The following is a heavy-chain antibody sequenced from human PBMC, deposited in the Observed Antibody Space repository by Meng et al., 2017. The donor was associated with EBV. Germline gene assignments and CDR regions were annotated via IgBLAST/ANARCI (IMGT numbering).Heavy chain of an antibody. CDR2: INPNSGGT. V-gene: IGHV1-2*06. Sequence: QVWLVQAVAAVKKPGALVKVSCKASGYPFTGYYMHWVRQAPGQGLEWMGRINPNSGGTNYAQKFQGRVTMTRDTSISTAYMELSRLRSDDTAVYYCAKGADLAAAGTFWFDPWGQGTLVTVSS. D-gene: IGHD6-13*01. J-gene: IGHJ5*02. CDR1: GYPFTGYY. CDR3: AKGADLAAAGTFWFDP.